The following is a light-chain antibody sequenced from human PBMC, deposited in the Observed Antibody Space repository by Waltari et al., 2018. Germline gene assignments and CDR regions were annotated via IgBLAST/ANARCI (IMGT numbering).Light chain of an antibody. Sequence: QSALTQPPSASGSPGQSVTISCTGTSSDVGVYNYVSWYQQHPGKAPKRMIYEVSKRPSGAPVGFSGSQSGNTASLTVSGLQAEDEADYYCSSYAGSNDVAFGGGTKLSVL. J-gene: IGLJ2*01. CDR3: SSYAGSNDVA. CDR2: EVS. V-gene: IGLV2-8*01. CDR1: SSDVGVYNY.